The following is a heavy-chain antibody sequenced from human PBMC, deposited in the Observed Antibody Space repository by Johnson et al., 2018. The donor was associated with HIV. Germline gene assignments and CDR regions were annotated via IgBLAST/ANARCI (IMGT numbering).Heavy chain of an antibody. Sequence: VQLVESGGGLIQPGGSLRLSCAASGFTVSSNYMSWFRQAPGKGLEWVSVIYSGGSTYYADSVKGRFTISRDNAKNSLYLQMNSLRAEDTAVYYCARGGAYCGGDCNAFDIWGQGTMVTVSS. CDR3: ARGGAYCGGDCNAFDI. V-gene: IGHV3-53*01. D-gene: IGHD2-21*02. CDR2: IYSGGST. J-gene: IGHJ3*02. CDR1: GFTVSSNY.